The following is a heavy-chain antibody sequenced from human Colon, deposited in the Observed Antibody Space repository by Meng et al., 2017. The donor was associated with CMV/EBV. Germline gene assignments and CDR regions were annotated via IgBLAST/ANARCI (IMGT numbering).Heavy chain of an antibody. CDR3: ARGYCRGCTCVWAGYFDQ. CDR1: GAYITNRNYY. V-gene: IGHV4-39*07. Sequence: SETLSLTCSVSGAYITNRNYYWAWIRQPPGKGLEWIGNIYHTGNTDYSPSLKSRVSMSVDTSKSQFSLRLTSVSAADTAVYYCARGYCRGCTCVWAGYFDQWGQGTLVTVSS. CDR2: IYHTGNT. J-gene: IGHJ4*02. D-gene: IGHD2-15*01.